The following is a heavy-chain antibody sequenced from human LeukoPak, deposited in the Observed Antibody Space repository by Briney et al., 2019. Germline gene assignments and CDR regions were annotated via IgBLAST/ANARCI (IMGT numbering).Heavy chain of an antibody. V-gene: IGHV3-21*01. CDR3: ASLLGGPMDWFDP. D-gene: IGHD3-16*01. J-gene: IGHJ5*02. Sequence: GGSLRLSCAASGFTFSSYSMNWVRQAPGKGLEWVSSISSSSSYIYYADSVKGRFTISRDNAKNSLYLQMNSLRAEDTAVYYCASLLGGPMDWFDPWGQGTLVTVSS. CDR2: ISSSSSYI. CDR1: GFTFSSYS.